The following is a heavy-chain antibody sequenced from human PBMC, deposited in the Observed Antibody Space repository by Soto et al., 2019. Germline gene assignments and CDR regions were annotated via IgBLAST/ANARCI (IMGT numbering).Heavy chain of an antibody. CDR3: ATDSLWFGELNNWFDP. D-gene: IGHD3-10*01. V-gene: IGHV1-24*01. CDR1: GYTLTELS. Sequence: ASVKVSCKGSGYTLTELSMHWVRQAPGKGLEWMGGFDPEDGETIYAQKFQGRVTMTEDTSTDTAYMELSSLRSEDTAVYYCATDSLWFGELNNWFDPWGQGTLVTVSS. J-gene: IGHJ5*02. CDR2: FDPEDGET.